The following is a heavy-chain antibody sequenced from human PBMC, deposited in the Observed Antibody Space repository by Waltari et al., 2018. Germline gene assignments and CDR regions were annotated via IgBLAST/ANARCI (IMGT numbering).Heavy chain of an antibody. D-gene: IGHD1-26*01. J-gene: IGHJ3*02. CDR1: GYTLTELS. V-gene: IGHV1-24*01. CDR3: ATGYLVGATKGNAFDI. Sequence: QVQLVQSGAEVKKPGASVKVSCKVSGYTLTELSMHWVRQAPGKGLEWMGGFDPEDGETIYAQKFQGRVTMTEDTSTDTAYMELSSLRSEDTAVYYCATGYLVGATKGNAFDIWGQGTMVTVSS. CDR2: FDPEDGET.